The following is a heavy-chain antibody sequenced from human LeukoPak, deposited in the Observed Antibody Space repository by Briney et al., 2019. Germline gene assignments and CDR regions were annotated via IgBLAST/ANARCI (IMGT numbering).Heavy chain of an antibody. CDR2: IYSGGST. V-gene: IGHV3-66*04. Sequence: GGSLRLSCAASGFTVSSNYMSWVRQAPGKGLEWVSVIYSGGSTYYADSVKGRFTISRDNSKNTLYLQMNNLKTEDTAVYFCTRHTDRYCSGAGCYVKYFYGLDVWGQGTTVTVSS. CDR1: GFTVSSNY. J-gene: IGHJ6*02. CDR3: TRHTDRYCSGAGCYVKYFYGLDV. D-gene: IGHD2-15*01.